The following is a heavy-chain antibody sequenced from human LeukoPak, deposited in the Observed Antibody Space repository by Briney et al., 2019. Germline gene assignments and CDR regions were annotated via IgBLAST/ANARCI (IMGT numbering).Heavy chain of an antibody. D-gene: IGHD6-19*01. CDR1: GFTFSSYG. J-gene: IGHJ4*02. V-gene: IGHV3-33*01. CDR2: IWYDGSNK. CDR3: ARDGSSGWYWVDY. Sequence: GGSLRLSCAASGFTFSSYGMHWVRQAPGKGLEWVAVIWYDGSNKYYADSVMGRFTISRDNSKNTLYLQMNSLRAEDTAVYYCARDGSSGWYWVDYWGQGTLVTVSS.